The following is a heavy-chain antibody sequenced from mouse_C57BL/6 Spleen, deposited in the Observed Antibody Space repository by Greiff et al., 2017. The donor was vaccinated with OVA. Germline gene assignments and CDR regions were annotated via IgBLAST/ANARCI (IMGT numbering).Heavy chain of an antibody. V-gene: IGHV5-17*01. CDR1: GFTFSDYG. J-gene: IGHJ4*01. Sequence: EVKLVESGGGLVKPGGSLKLSCAASGFTFSDYGVHWVRQAPEKGLEWVAYISSGSSTIYYADTVKGRFTISRDNAKNTLFLQMTSLRSEDTAMYYCARVTTVVATDYAMDYWGQGTSVTVSS. CDR3: ARVTTVVATDYAMDY. D-gene: IGHD1-1*01. CDR2: ISSGSSTI.